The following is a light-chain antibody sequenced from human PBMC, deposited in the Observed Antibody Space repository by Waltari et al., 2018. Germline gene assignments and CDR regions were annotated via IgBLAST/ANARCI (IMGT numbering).Light chain of an antibody. V-gene: IGLV3-27*01. J-gene: IGLJ2*01. CDR1: VLAETH. CDR3: HAAADNNWF. CDR2: KDT. Sequence: YDLAQTFSVSVSPVQTATITCSGDVLAETHVRWFQQRPGQSPILILYKDTERPSAIPERFYGSSSGSTVTLTIRGALPEAEVDYQCHAAADNNWFFGGGTKLTVL.